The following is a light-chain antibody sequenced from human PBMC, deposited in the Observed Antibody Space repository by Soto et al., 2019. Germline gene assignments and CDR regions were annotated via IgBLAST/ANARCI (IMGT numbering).Light chain of an antibody. J-gene: IGKJ1*01. CDR3: RKYNNWPTWT. V-gene: IGKV3-15*01. CDR1: QSVSSY. Sequence: EIVLTQSPATLSLSPGEIATLSRSSSQSVSSYLAWYQQKPGQAPRLLIYDASTRATGIPARFSGSGSETEFTLTIRSLQAEDSAVYFCRKYNNWPTWTFGKGNKGDIK. CDR2: DAS.